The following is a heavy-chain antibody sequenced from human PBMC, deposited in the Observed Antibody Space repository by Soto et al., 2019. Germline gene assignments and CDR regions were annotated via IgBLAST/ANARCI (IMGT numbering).Heavy chain of an antibody. D-gene: IGHD2-15*01. V-gene: IGHV3-21*01. CDR3: AREGVVVVAAAEAYYYYYMDV. CDR2: ISSSSSYI. Sequence: GGSLRLSCAASGFTFSSYSMNWVRQAPGKGLEWVSSISSSSSYIYYADSVKGRFTISRDNAKNSLYLQMNSLRAEDTAVYYCAREGVVVVAAAEAYYYYYMDVWGKGTTVTVSS. CDR1: GFTFSSYS. J-gene: IGHJ6*03.